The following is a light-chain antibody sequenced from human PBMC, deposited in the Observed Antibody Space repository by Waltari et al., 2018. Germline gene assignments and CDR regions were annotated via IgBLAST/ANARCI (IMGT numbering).Light chain of an antibody. CDR2: DKN. CDR1: SPRRLY. Sequence: SSELTQDSAVSVAMRHTARITCQRYSPRRLYASWYPQRPGQAPILVIYDKNSRPSGVPDRFSGSSSHNTGSMTITGAQAEDEASYYCHSRDASGVAGSFGGGTKLTVL. V-gene: IGLV3-19*01. J-gene: IGLJ2*01. CDR3: HSRDASGVAGS.